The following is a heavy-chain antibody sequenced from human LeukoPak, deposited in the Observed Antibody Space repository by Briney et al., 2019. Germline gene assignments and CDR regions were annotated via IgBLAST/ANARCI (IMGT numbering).Heavy chain of an antibody. CDR2: IIPIFGTA. V-gene: IGHV1-69*06. CDR3: ARRPAGTGEGFDY. Sequence: ASVKVSCKASGYTFTSYDINWVRQAPGQGLEWMGGIIPIFGTANYAQKFQGRVTITADKSTSTAYMELSSLRSEDTAVYYCARRPAGTGEGFDYWGQGTLVTVSS. D-gene: IGHD3-10*01. CDR1: GYTFTSYD. J-gene: IGHJ4*02.